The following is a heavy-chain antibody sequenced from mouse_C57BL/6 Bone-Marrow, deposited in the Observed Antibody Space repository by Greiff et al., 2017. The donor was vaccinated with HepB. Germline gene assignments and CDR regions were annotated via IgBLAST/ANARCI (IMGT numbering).Heavy chain of an antibody. Sequence: VQRVESGAELVRPGSSVKLSCKASGYTFTSYWMHWVKQRPIQGLEWIGNIDPSDSETHYNQKFKDKATLTVDKSSSTAYMQLSSLTSEDSAVYYCARDGSSPFAYWGQGTLVTVSA. J-gene: IGHJ3*01. CDR2: IDPSDSET. D-gene: IGHD1-1*01. V-gene: IGHV1-52*01. CDR3: ARDGSSPFAY. CDR1: GYTFTSYW.